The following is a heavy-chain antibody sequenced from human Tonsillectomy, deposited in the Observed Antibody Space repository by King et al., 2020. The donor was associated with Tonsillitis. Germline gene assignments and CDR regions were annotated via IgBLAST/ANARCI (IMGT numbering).Heavy chain of an antibody. V-gene: IGHV1-2*02. D-gene: IGHD6-6*01. Sequence: VQLVESGAEVKKPGASVKVSCKASGYTFTGYYIHWVRQAPGQGLEWMGWINPNSGGTNYAQKFQGRVTMTRDTSISTAYMELSRLRSDDTAVYYGARGEVWVATRSLPSDYWGQGTLVTVSS. CDR1: GYTFTGYY. CDR3: ARGEVWVATRSLPSDY. CDR2: INPNSGGT. J-gene: IGHJ4*02.